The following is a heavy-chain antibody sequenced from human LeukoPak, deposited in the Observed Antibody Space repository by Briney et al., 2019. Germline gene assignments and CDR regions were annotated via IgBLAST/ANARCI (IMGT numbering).Heavy chain of an antibody. V-gene: IGHV4-59*08. CDR2: IYYSGST. CDR3: AVGATHYYMDV. CDR1: GGSIRGYY. D-gene: IGHD3-16*01. J-gene: IGHJ6*03. Sequence: RPSETLSLTCTVSGGSIRGYYWSWVRQPPWKGLEWIAYIYYSGSTNYNPSLKSRVTISLDTSKNQFSLKLSSVTAADTAVYYCAVGATHYYMDVWGKGTTVTVSS.